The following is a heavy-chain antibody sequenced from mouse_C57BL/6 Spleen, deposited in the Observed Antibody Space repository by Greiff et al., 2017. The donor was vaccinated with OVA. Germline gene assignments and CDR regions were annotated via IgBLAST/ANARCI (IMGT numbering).Heavy chain of an antibody. CDR1: GYTFTSYW. D-gene: IGHD4-1*01. Sequence: VQLQQPGAELVKPGASVKLSCKASGYTFTSYWMQWVKQRPGQGLEWIGEIDPSDSYTNYNQKFKGKATLTVDTSSSTAYMQLSSLTSEDSAVYYCAGGWDDYAMDYWGQGTSVTVSS. CDR2: IDPSDSYT. V-gene: IGHV1-50*01. J-gene: IGHJ4*01. CDR3: AGGWDDYAMDY.